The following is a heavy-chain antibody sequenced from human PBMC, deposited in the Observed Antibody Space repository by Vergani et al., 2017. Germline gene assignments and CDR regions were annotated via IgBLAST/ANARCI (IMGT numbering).Heavy chain of an antibody. J-gene: IGHJ6*02. CDR2: INTYTGNP. CDR3: ARDADCVHSCHEGMDV. V-gene: IGHV7-4-1*02. CDR1: GYIFKDNG. Sequence: QVQMVQSGSELRTPGASVKVSCQASGYIFKDNGINWVRQAPGQGLKWMGKINTYTGNPTYAQGFTGRFVFTLDTSVGTAYLQVSSLKAEDTAVYFCARDADCVHSCHEGMDVWGHGTAVTVS. D-gene: IGHD2-2*01.